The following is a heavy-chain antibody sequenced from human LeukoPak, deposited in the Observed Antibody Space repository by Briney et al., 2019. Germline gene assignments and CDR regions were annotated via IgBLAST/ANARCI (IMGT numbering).Heavy chain of an antibody. Sequence: GGSLRLSCAASGFTFSSYAMSWVRQAPGKGLEWVSAISGSGGSTYYADSVKGRFTISRDNSKNTLYVQMNSLRAEDTAVYYCAKGDIVVVPAALEFDYWGQGTLVTVSS. CDR1: GFTFSSYA. D-gene: IGHD2-2*01. CDR3: AKGDIVVVPAALEFDY. CDR2: ISGSGGST. V-gene: IGHV3-23*01. J-gene: IGHJ4*02.